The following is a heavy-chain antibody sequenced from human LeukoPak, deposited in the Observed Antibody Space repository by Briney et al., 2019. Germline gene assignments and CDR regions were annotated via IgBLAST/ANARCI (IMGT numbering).Heavy chain of an antibody. Sequence: GGSLRLSCAVSGFTFSSYAMRWVRQAPRKGLEWVSAISGSGGSTYYADSVKGRFTISRDNSKNTLYLQMNSLRAEDTAVYYCAKDRSYSGYDLIDAFDIWGQGTMVTVSS. CDR2: ISGSGGST. D-gene: IGHD5-12*01. J-gene: IGHJ3*02. V-gene: IGHV3-23*01. CDR1: GFTFSSYA. CDR3: AKDRSYSGYDLIDAFDI.